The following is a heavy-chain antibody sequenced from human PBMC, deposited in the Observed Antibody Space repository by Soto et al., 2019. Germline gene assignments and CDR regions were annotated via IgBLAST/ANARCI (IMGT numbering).Heavy chain of an antibody. Sequence: ASVKVSCKASGYTFTSYGISWVRQAPGQGLEWMGWISAYNGNTNYAQKLQGRVTMTTYTSTSTAYMELRSLRSDDTAVYYCARDPYHVLMVNAPNLYGMDVWGQGTTVTVSS. CDR3: ARDPYHVLMVNAPNLYGMDV. J-gene: IGHJ6*02. D-gene: IGHD2-8*01. CDR1: GYTFTSYG. CDR2: ISAYNGNT. V-gene: IGHV1-18*01.